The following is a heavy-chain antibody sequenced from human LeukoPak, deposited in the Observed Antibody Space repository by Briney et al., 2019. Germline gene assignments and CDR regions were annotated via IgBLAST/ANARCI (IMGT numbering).Heavy chain of an antibody. CDR3: ARGLAARGDY. J-gene: IGHJ4*02. CDR2: INHSGST. D-gene: IGHD6-6*01. CDR1: GGSFSGCY. V-gene: IGHV4-34*01. Sequence: PSETLSLTCAVYGGSFSGCYWSWIRQPPGKGLEWIGEINHSGSTNYNPSLKSRVTISVDTSKNQFSLKLSSVTAADTAVYYCARGLAARGDYWGQGTLVTVSS.